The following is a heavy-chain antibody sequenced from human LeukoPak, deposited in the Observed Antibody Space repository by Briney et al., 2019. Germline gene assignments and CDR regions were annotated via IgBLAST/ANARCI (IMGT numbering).Heavy chain of an antibody. J-gene: IGHJ3*02. Sequence: GGSLRLSCAASGFTFSTYWMSWVRQAPGKGLEWVANINQDGSEKYYVDSVKGRFTISRDNAKNSLYLQMNSLRAEDTAVYYCARDHGRIVVVVPATSSEALDIWGQGAMVTISS. CDR2: INQDGSEK. CDR1: GFTFSTYW. V-gene: IGHV3-7*01. CDR3: ARDHGRIVVVVPATSSEALDI. D-gene: IGHD2-15*01.